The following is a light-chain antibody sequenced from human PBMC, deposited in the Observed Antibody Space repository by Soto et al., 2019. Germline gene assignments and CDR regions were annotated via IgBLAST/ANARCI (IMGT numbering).Light chain of an antibody. CDR2: DAS. J-gene: IGKJ5*01. CDR3: QQRSNWPRPIT. CDR1: QNVANY. V-gene: IGKV3-11*01. Sequence: EIVLTQSPATLSLSPGERATLSCRASQNVANYFDWYQQKPGQAPRLLIYDASNRATGTPARFSGSGSGTDFTLTISSLEPEDFAVYYCQQRSNWPRPITFGEGTRLEIK.